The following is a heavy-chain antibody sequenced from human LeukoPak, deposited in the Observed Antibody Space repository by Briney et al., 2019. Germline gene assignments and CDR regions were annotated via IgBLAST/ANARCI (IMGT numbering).Heavy chain of an antibody. J-gene: IGHJ3*02. CDR1: GYTFTGYY. CDR3: ARDMSGSYLHAFDI. CDR2: INPNSGGI. Sequence: ASVKVSCKASGYTFTGYYMHWVRQAPGQGLEWMGWINPNSGGINYAQKFQGRVTMTRDTSISTAYMELSRLRSDDTAVYYCARDMSGSYLHAFDIWGQGTMVTVSS. V-gene: IGHV1-2*02. D-gene: IGHD1-26*01.